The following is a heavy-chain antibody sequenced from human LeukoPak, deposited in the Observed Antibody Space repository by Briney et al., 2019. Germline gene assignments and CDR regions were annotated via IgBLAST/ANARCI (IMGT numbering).Heavy chain of an antibody. CDR2: INHSVST. D-gene: IGHD3-10*01. V-gene: IGHV4-34*01. Sequence: PSETLSLTCAVYGGSFSGYYWSWIRQPPGKGLEWIGEINHSVSTNYNPSLKRRGTISVDTSKNQFSLKLSSVAAADTAVYYCARCPGAYGSGSYYNFWVRKADQAGYFDYWGQGTLVTVSS. CDR1: GGSFSGYY. J-gene: IGHJ4*02. CDR3: ARCPGAYGSGSYYNFWVRKADQAGYFDY.